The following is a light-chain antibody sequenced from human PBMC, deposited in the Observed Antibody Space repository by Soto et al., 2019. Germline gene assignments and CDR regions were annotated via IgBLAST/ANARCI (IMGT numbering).Light chain of an antibody. V-gene: IGKV3-20*01. Sequence: ESVLTQAPGTLSLSPGESATLSCRASQSVDSNYLAWYQQKPGQTPRLIIYGASGRADGIPHRFSGSGFGTDFTLTISKVEPEDFAVYYCQQYGTPRSVTFGQGTRLEI. J-gene: IGKJ5*01. CDR1: QSVDSNY. CDR3: QQYGTPRSVT. CDR2: GAS.